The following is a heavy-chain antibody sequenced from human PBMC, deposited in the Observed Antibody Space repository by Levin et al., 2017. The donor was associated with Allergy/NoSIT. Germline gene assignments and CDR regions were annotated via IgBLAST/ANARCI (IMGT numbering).Heavy chain of an antibody. CDR1: GGSFSGYY. D-gene: IGHD5-12*01. V-gene: IGHV4-34*01. CDR3: ARGRPGATAPLDY. J-gene: IGHJ4*02. CDR2: INHSGST. Sequence: SQTLSLTCAVYGGSFSGYYWSWIRQPPGKGLEWIGEINHSGSTNYNPSLKSRVTISVDTSKNQFSLKLSSVTAADTAVYYCARGRPGATAPLDYWGQGTLVTVSS.